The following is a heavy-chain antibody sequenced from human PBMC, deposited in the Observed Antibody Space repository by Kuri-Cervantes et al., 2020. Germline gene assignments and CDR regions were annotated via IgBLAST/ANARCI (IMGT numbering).Heavy chain of an antibody. CDR3: ARVLSDYYDSSGYGY. V-gene: IGHV1-2*02. CDR2: INPNSGGT. D-gene: IGHD3-22*01. Sequence: ASVKVSCKASGYTFTGFHMHWVRQAPGQGLEWMGWINPNSGGTNYAQKFQGRVTITTDESTSTAYMELSSLRSEDTAVYYCARVLSDYYDSSGYGYWGQGTLVTVSS. CDR1: GYTFTGFH. J-gene: IGHJ4*02.